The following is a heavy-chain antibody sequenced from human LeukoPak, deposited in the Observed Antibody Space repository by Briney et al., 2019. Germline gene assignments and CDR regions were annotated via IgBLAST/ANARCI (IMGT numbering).Heavy chain of an antibody. Sequence: SETLSLTCTVSGGSISSYYWSWIRQPPGKGLEWIGYIYYSGSTNYNPSLKSRVTISVDTSKNQFSLKLSSVTAADTAVYYCARSASSGYSYGYGVAFDVWGQGTMVTVSS. CDR1: GGSISSYY. CDR2: IYYSGST. CDR3: ARSASSGYSYGYGVAFDV. V-gene: IGHV4-59*08. D-gene: IGHD5-18*01. J-gene: IGHJ3*01.